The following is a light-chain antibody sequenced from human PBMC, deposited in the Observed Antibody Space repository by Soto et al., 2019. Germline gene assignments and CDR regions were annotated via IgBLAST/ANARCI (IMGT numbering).Light chain of an antibody. CDR3: QQLNSYPLT. CDR2: AAS. V-gene: IGKV1-9*01. Sequence: DIQMTQSPSTLSASVGDRVTMTGGASQGISSYLAWYQQKPGKAPKLLIYAASTLQSGVPSRFSGSGSGTEFTLTISSLQPEDFATYYCQQLNSYPLTFGGGTKVDIK. J-gene: IGKJ4*01. CDR1: QGISSY.